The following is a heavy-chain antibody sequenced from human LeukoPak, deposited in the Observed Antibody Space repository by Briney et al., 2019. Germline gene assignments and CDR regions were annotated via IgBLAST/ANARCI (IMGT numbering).Heavy chain of an antibody. CDR1: GGSISSSSYY. CDR2: IYYSGST. D-gene: IGHD1-14*01. CDR3: ARRMYNFDY. Sequence: SETLSLTCAVSGGSISSSSYYWGWIRQPPGKGLEWIGSIYYSGSTYYNPSLKSRVTISVDTSKNQFSLKLSSVTAADTAVYYCARRMYNFDYWGQGTLVTVSS. V-gene: IGHV4-39*01. J-gene: IGHJ4*02.